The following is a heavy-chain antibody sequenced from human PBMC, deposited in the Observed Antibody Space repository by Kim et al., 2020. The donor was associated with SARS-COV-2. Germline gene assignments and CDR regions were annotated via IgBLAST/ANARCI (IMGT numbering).Heavy chain of an antibody. CDR3: AKEVGLRFLEWLSYYYYGMDV. V-gene: IGHV3-33*06. J-gene: IGHJ6*02. D-gene: IGHD3-3*01. CDR1: GFTFSSYA. Sequence: GGSLRLSCAASGFTFSSYAMHWVRQAPGKGLEWVAVIWYDGSNKYYADSVNGRFTISRDNSKNTLYLQMNSLRAEDTAVYYCAKEVGLRFLEWLSYYYYGMDVWGQGTTVTVSS. CDR2: IWYDGSNK.